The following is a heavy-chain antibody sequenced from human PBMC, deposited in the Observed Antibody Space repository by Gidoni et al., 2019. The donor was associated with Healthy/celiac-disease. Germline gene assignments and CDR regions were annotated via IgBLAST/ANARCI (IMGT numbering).Heavy chain of an antibody. CDR3: AKDSGSLSLWSGYSNYYYYMDV. CDR2: IYYSGST. Sequence: QVQLQESGPGLVKPSETLSLTCTVSGGSISSYYWSWIRQPPGKGLEWIGYIYYSGSTNYNPSLKSRVTISVDTSKNQFFLKLSSVTAADTAVYYCAKDSGSLSLWSGYSNYYYYMDVWGKGTTVTVSS. CDR1: GGSISSYY. D-gene: IGHD3-3*01. J-gene: IGHJ6*03. V-gene: IGHV4-59*01.